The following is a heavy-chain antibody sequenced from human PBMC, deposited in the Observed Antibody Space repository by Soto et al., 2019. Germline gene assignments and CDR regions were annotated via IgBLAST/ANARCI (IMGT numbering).Heavy chain of an antibody. CDR2: ISSSSSYI. V-gene: IGHV3-21*01. D-gene: IGHD2-2*02. Sequence: GGSLRLSCAASGFTFSSYSMNWVRQAPGKGLEWVSSISSSSSYIYYADSGKGRFTISRDNAKNSLYLQMNSLRAEDTAVYYCASRYDIVVVPAAITFDYWGQGTLVTVSS. CDR1: GFTFSSYS. CDR3: ASRYDIVVVPAAITFDY. J-gene: IGHJ4*02.